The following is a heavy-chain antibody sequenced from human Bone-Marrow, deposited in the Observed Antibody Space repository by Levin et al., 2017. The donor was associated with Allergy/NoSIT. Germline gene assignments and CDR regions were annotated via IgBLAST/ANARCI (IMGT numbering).Heavy chain of an antibody. V-gene: IGHV3-9*01. Sequence: LSLTCAASGFPFDDYAMHWVRQAPGKGLEWVSGISWNSGSIGYADSVKGRFTISRDNAKNSLYLQMNSLRAEDTALYYCAKGVVAATLIPAYGMDVWGQGTTVTVSS. J-gene: IGHJ6*02. D-gene: IGHD2-15*01. CDR3: AKGVVAATLIPAYGMDV. CDR2: ISWNSGSI. CDR1: GFPFDDYA.